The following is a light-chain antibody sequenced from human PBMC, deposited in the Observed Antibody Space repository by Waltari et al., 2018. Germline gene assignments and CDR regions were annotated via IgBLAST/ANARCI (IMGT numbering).Light chain of an antibody. CDR1: SSDVGGYNY. CDR3: ASYPSTNIHVL. J-gene: IGLJ2*01. V-gene: IGLV2-14*01. CDR2: DFT. Sequence: QSALTQPASVSGSPGQSITISCTGTSSDVGGYNYVSWYQQPPGKAPKLLIFDFTQRPSGVSDRFSGSKAGNTASLTISGLQAEDEADYYCASYPSTNIHVLFGGGTKLTVL.